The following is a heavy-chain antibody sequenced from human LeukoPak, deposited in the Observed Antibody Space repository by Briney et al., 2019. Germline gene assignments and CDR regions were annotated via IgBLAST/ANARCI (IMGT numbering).Heavy chain of an antibody. Sequence: GGSLRLSCAASGFTFSSYWMHWVRQAPGKGLVWVSRINSDGSSTCYADSVKGRFTISRDNAKNTLYLQMNSLRAEDTAVYYCARTYYYDSGGYPFDYWGQGTLVTVSS. CDR1: GFTFSSYW. J-gene: IGHJ4*02. V-gene: IGHV3-74*01. D-gene: IGHD3-22*01. CDR3: ARTYYYDSGGYPFDY. CDR2: INSDGSST.